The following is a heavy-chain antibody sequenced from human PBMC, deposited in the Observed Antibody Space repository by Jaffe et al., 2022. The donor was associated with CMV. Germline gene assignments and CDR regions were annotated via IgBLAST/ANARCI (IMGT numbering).Heavy chain of an antibody. V-gene: IGHV1-18*01. Sequence: QVQLVQSGAEVKKPGASVKVSCKASGYTFTSYGISWVRQAPGQGLEWMGWISAYNGNTNYAQKLQGRVTMTTDTSTSTAYMELRSLRSDDTAVYYCARDNLYSSSTPLYYYYGMDVWGQGTTVTVSS. J-gene: IGHJ6*02. CDR3: ARDNLYSSSTPLYYYYGMDV. CDR1: GYTFTSYG. D-gene: IGHD6-6*01. CDR2: ISAYNGNT.